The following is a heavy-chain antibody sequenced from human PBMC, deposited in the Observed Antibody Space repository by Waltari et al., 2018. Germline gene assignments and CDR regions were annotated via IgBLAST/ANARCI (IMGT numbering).Heavy chain of an antibody. V-gene: IGHV3-23*01. J-gene: IGHJ4*02. CDR2: IREDSQRI. D-gene: IGHD2-15*01. CDR1: GFSFSTFE. Sequence: EVRLWESGGGVTYVGGSLRLSCAAYGFSFSTFEMTWARQVPGKGLEGVAVIREDSQRIFYATSVRGRFAVSRDNSKNLIFLHMTNLRVDDTATYFCVKGGWLDDWGQGSLVTVSS. CDR3: VKGGWLDD.